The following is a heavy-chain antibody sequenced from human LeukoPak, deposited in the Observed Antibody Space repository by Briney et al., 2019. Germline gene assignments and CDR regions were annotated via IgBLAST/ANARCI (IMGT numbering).Heavy chain of an antibody. Sequence: PGGSLRLSCAASGFIFSSYWMTWVRQAPGKGLEWVASMKHDGSEKYYVDFVKGRFTISRDNAKNLLYLQMNSLRAEDTAVYYCARGAQQWYYFDYWGQGTLVTVSS. D-gene: IGHD2-15*01. CDR2: MKHDGSEK. CDR1: GFIFSSYW. V-gene: IGHV3-7*01. CDR3: ARGAQQWYYFDY. J-gene: IGHJ4*02.